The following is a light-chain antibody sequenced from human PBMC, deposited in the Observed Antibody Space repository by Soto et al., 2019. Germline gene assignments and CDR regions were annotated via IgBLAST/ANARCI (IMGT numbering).Light chain of an antibody. Sequence: NFMLTQPHSVSESPGKTVTISCTRSSGSIASNYVQWYQQRPGSAPTTVIYEVNQRPSGVPDRFSGSIDSSSNSASLTISGLKTEDEADYHCQSYDTVVVFGGGTKLTVL. CDR3: QSYDTVVV. CDR2: EVN. CDR1: SGSIASNY. J-gene: IGLJ2*01. V-gene: IGLV6-57*04.